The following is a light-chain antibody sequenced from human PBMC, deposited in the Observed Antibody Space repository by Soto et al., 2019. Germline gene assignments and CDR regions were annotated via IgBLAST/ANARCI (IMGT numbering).Light chain of an antibody. CDR1: SSDVGGYDS. CDR3: SSYTSTGTWV. J-gene: IGLJ3*02. CDR2: EVS. V-gene: IGLV2-14*01. Sequence: QSALTQPPSASGSPGQSVTISCTGASSDVGGYDSVSWYQQHPGKVPKLMIYEVSNRPSGVSNRFSGSKSGNTASLTISGLQAEDEADYYCSSYTSTGTWVFGGGTKLTVL.